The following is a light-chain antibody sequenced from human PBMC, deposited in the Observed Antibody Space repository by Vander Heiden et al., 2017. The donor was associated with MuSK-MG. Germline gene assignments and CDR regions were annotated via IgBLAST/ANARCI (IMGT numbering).Light chain of an antibody. CDR1: QTISSY. V-gene: IGKV1-5*01. Sequence: DIQITQSPSTLSASVGDRVTITCRASQTISSYLAWYQQKPGKAPKLLIYDASSLESGVPLRFSGSGSGTEFTLTINSLQPDDFATYYCQQYNSYWTFGQGTKVEVK. CDR2: DAS. J-gene: IGKJ1*01. CDR3: QQYNSYWT.